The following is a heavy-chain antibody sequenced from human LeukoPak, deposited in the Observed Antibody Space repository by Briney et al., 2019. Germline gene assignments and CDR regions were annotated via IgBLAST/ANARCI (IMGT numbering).Heavy chain of an antibody. CDR2: ISSSGSTI. Sequence: GGSLRLSCAASGFTFSSYEMNWVRQAPGKGLEWVSYISSSGSTIYYAGSVKGRFTISRDNAKNSLYLQMNSLRAEDTAVYYCATFGGWYTDDYWGQGTLVTVSS. CDR3: ATFGGWYTDDY. CDR1: GFTFSSYE. V-gene: IGHV3-48*03. D-gene: IGHD6-19*01. J-gene: IGHJ4*02.